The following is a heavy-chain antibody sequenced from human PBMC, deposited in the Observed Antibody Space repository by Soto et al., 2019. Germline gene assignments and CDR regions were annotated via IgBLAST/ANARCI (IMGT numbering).Heavy chain of an antibody. J-gene: IGHJ4*02. D-gene: IGHD3-3*01. V-gene: IGHV3-23*01. Sequence: GGSLRLSCAAPGFTFSTYAMTWVRQAPGKGLEWVSALSGNSGTTYSADSVKGRFTISRDNPRNTLYLQMSSLRAEDTALYYCAKGSKFTIFSPNDYWGQGTLVTVSS. CDR1: GFTFSTYA. CDR2: LSGNSGTT. CDR3: AKGSKFTIFSPNDY.